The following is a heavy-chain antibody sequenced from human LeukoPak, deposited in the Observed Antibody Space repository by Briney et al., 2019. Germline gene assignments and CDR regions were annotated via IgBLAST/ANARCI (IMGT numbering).Heavy chain of an antibody. CDR2: INPSGDSP. CDR3: ARDRWELLGAFDY. D-gene: IGHD1-26*01. V-gene: IGHV1-46*01. CDR1: GYTFTSYY. J-gene: IGHJ4*02. Sequence: SVKVSCKASGYTFTSYYMHWVRQAPGQGLEWVGIINPSGDSPSSAQKLQCRVTITRDTSTSTVYMELSSLRSEDTAVYYCARDRWELLGAFDYWGQGTLVTVSS.